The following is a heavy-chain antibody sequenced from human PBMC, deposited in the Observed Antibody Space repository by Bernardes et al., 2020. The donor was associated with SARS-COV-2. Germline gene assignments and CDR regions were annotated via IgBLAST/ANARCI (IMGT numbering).Heavy chain of an antibody. CDR3: AKDYLEVQGVGGSEYYYYGMDV. CDR2: ISGSGGST. CDR1: GFTFSSYA. Sequence: GGSLRLSCAASGFTFSSYAMSWVRQAPGKGLEWVSGISGSGGSTYYADSVKGRFTIARDNSKNTLYLQMNSLRAEDTAVYYCAKDYLEVQGVGGSEYYYYGMDVWGQGTTVTVSS. V-gene: IGHV3-23*01. D-gene: IGHD5-12*01. J-gene: IGHJ6*02.